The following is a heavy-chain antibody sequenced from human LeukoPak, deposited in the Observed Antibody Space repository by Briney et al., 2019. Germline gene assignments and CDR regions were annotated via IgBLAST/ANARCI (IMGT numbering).Heavy chain of an antibody. J-gene: IGHJ4*02. CDR1: GFTFSSYA. CDR3: AKPLQYYYDSSGYLH. CDR2: ISGSGGST. D-gene: IGHD3-22*01. Sequence: PGGSLRLSCAPSGFTFSSYAMSWVRQAPGKGLEWVSAISGSGGSTYYADSVKGRFTISRDNSKNTLYLQMNSLRAEDTAVYYCAKPLQYYYDSSGYLHWGQGTLVTVSS. V-gene: IGHV3-23*01.